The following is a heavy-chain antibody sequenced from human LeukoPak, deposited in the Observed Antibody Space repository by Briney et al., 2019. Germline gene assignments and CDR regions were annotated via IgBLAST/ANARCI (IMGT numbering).Heavy chain of an antibody. CDR2: IYSDGST. CDR1: GLTVSSNX. CDR3: TREAGATDY. D-gene: IGHD1-26*01. J-gene: IGHJ4*02. V-gene: IGHV3-66*01. Sequence: GGSLRLSCAVSGLTVSSNXXXXXXXAPGXXREWVSIIYSDGSTYYADSVKGRFTXXXXXSKNMLYLQMNSLRAEDTALYYCTREAGATDYWGQGTLVTVSS.